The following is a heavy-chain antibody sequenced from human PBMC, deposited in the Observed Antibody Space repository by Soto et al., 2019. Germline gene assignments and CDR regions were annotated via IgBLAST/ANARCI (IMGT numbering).Heavy chain of an antibody. CDR3: ARDQGYGEISPYLDF. D-gene: IGHD5-18*01. Sequence: PSETLSLTCTVSGQSISSGHYWGWIRQPPGKGPEWIGSMHHSGTTHYNPSLRSRVTISMDTSKDQFSLKLRSVTAADTALYYCARDQGYGEISPYLDFWGQGNLVTVS. CDR2: MHHSGTT. CDR1: GQSISSGHY. V-gene: IGHV4-38-2*02. J-gene: IGHJ4*02.